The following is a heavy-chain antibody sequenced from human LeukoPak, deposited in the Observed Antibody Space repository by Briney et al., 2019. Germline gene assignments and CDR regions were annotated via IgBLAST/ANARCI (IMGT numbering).Heavy chain of an antibody. V-gene: IGHV4-39*01. J-gene: IGHJ2*01. Sequence: PSETLSLTCTVSGGSISSSSYYWGWIRQPPGKGLEWIGSIYYSGSTYYNPSLKSRVTISVDTSKNQFSLKLSSVTAADTAVYYCARRSPVGIAVAVPDWYFDLWGRGTLVTVSS. D-gene: IGHD6-19*01. CDR2: IYYSGST. CDR1: GGSISSSSYY. CDR3: ARRSPVGIAVAVPDWYFDL.